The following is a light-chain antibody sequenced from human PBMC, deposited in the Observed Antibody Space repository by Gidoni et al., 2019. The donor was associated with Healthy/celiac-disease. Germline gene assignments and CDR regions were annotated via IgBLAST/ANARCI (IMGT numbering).Light chain of an antibody. CDR3: QQSYSTPLT. J-gene: IGKJ4*01. Sequence: DIQMTWPPSSLSASVGDRVTITCRASQSISSYLNWYQQKPGKAPKLLIYAASSLQSGVPSRFSGSGSGTDFTLTISSLQPEDFATYYCQQSYSTPLTFGGGTKVEIK. CDR2: AAS. V-gene: IGKV1-39*01. CDR1: QSISSY.